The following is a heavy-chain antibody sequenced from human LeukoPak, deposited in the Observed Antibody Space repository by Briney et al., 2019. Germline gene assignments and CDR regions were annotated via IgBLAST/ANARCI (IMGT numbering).Heavy chain of an antibody. CDR3: ARVPILRQGRWFDP. CDR2: IYYSGST. D-gene: IGHD3-10*01. J-gene: IGHJ5*02. V-gene: IGHV4-59*12. Sequence: SETLSLTCTVSGGSISSYYWSWIRQPPGKGLEWIGYIYYSGSTYYNPSLKSRVTISVDTSKNQFSLKLSSVTAADTAVYYCARVPILRQGRWFDPWGQGTLVTVSS. CDR1: GGSISSYY.